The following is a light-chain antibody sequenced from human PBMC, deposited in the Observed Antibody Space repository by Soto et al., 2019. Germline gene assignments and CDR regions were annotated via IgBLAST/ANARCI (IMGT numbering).Light chain of an antibody. CDR3: QEYTTYSRT. J-gene: IGKJ1*01. Sequence: DIQMTQSPSTLSASVGDRVTITCRASQSIGRWLAWYQQKPGRAPKVVIYDVSRLESGVPSRFSGGGSGTEFTLTITCLQPDDFATYYCQEYTTYSRTFGQGTKV. CDR2: DVS. V-gene: IGKV1-5*01. CDR1: QSIGRW.